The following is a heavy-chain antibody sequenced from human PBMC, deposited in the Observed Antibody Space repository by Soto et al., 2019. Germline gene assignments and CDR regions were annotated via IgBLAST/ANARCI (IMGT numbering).Heavy chain of an antibody. Sequence: QVQLVQSGAEVKKPGASVKVSCKASGYTFTSYDINWVRQATGQGLEWMGWMNPNSGNTGYAQKFQGRVTMTRNTSISTAYMELSSLRSEDTAVYYCARGHTYCGGDCYVVKYYYYMDVWGKGTTVTVSS. CDR3: ARGHTYCGGDCYVVKYYYYMDV. CDR2: MNPNSGNT. V-gene: IGHV1-8*01. CDR1: GYTFTSYD. J-gene: IGHJ6*03. D-gene: IGHD2-21*01.